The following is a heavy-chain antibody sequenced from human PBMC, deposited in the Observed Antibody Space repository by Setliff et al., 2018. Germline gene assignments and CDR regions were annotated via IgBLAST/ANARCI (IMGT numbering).Heavy chain of an antibody. CDR3: ARGLFVRFGTEYYFDY. Sequence: ASVKVSCKASGYTFTSYDINWVRQATGQGLEWMGWINAGNGNTKYSQKFQGRVTITRDTSASTAYLELSSLRSEDTAVYYCARGLFVRFGTEYYFDYWGQGTLVTVSS. CDR2: INAGNGNT. V-gene: IGHV1-3*01. CDR1: GYTFTSYD. J-gene: IGHJ4*02. D-gene: IGHD3-10*01.